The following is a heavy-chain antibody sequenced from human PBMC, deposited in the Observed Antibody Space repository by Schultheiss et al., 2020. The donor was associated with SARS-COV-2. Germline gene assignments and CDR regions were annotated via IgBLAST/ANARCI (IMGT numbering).Heavy chain of an antibody. Sequence: GGSLRLSCAASGFTFSSYWMYWVRQAPGKGLEWVAVIWYDGSNKYYADSVKGRFTISRDNSKNTLYLQMNSLRAEDTAVYYCARPNNYGYYYYYMDVWGKGTTVTVSS. CDR2: IWYDGSNK. D-gene: IGHD4-11*01. CDR3: ARPNNYGYYYYYMDV. V-gene: IGHV3-33*08. CDR1: GFTFSSYW. J-gene: IGHJ6*03.